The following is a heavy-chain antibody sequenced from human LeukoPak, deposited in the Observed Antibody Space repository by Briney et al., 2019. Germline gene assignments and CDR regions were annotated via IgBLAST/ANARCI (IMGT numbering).Heavy chain of an antibody. CDR1: GGTFSSYA. V-gene: IGHV1-69*13. CDR2: IIPIFGTA. Sequence: SVKVSCKASGGTFSSYAISWVRQAPGQGLEWMGGIIPIFGTANYAQKFQGRVTITADESTSTAYMELSSLRSEDTAVYYCAKWSGSVTARNYYYYMDVWGEGTTVTVSS. D-gene: IGHD6-6*01. J-gene: IGHJ6*03. CDR3: AKWSGSVTARNYYYYMDV.